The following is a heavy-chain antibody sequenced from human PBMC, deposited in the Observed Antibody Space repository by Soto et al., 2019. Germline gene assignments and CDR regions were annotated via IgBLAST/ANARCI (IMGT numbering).Heavy chain of an antibody. J-gene: IGHJ5*02. CDR3: AKGSGAS. CDR1: GFTFSNFV. D-gene: IGHD3-10*01. CDR2: FSGSNT. Sequence: EVPLLESGGGLVQPGGSLRLSCVASGFTFSNFVMSWVRQAPGKGLEWVSGFSGSNTYYADSVKGRFTISRDNSKNALFLQMNSLGAEVTAIYYCAKGSGASWGQGTLVTVSS. V-gene: IGHV3-23*01.